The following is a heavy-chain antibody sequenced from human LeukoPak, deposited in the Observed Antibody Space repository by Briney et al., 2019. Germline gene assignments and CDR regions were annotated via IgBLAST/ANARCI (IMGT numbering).Heavy chain of an antibody. V-gene: IGHV1-69*13. CDR2: IIPIFGTA. Sequence: SVKVSCKASGGTFSSYAISWVRQDPGQGLEWMGGIIPIFGTANFAQKFQGRVTITADESTSTAYMELSSLRSEDTAVYYCARPVVVPAAAKTYYYGMDVWGQGTTVTVSS. D-gene: IGHD2-2*01. J-gene: IGHJ6*02. CDR3: ARPVVVPAAAKTYYYGMDV. CDR1: GGTFSSYA.